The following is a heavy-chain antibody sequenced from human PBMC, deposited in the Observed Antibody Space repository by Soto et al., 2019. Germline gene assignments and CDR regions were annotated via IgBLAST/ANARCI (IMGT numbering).Heavy chain of an antibody. J-gene: IGHJ4*02. Sequence: ASVKVSCKASGYTFINYYIHWVRQAPGQGLEWMAIINPMGGSTNYAQEFQGRVTLTSDTSTSTVYMELSSLRFEDTALFYCARYLAAGALWGQGTLVTVSS. CDR2: INPMGGST. CDR1: GYTFINYY. D-gene: IGHD6-13*01. V-gene: IGHV1-46*01. CDR3: ARYLAAGAL.